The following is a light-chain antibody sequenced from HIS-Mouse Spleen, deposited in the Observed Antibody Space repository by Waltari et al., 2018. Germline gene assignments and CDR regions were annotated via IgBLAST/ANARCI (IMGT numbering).Light chain of an antibody. CDR1: NIGSKS. Sequence: SYVLTQPPSVSVAPGKTARITCGGNNIGSKSVHWYQQKPGQAPVLVVYDDSDRPSGITERFSGSNSGNTATLTISRVEAGDEADYYCQVWDSSSDHAVFGGGTKLTVL. J-gene: IGLJ2*01. V-gene: IGLV3-21*03. CDR3: QVWDSSSDHAV. CDR2: DDS.